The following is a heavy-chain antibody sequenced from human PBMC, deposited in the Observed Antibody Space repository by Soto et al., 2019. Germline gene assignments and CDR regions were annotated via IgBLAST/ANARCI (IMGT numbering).Heavy chain of an antibody. Sequence: ASVKVSCKASGYTFTSYGIGWVRQAPGQGLEWMGWISAYNGNTNYAKKLQGRVTMTTDTSTSTAYMELRSLRSDDTAVYYCARDQDSSGWYSFDYWGQGTLVTVSS. CDR1: GYTFTSYG. CDR2: ISAYNGNT. D-gene: IGHD6-19*01. CDR3: ARDQDSSGWYSFDY. V-gene: IGHV1-18*01. J-gene: IGHJ4*02.